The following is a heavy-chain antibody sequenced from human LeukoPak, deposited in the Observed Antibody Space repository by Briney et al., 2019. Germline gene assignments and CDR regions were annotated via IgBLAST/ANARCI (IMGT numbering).Heavy chain of an antibody. CDR2: DSPNYGS. CDR3: ARTTGQGTSWSPLATYSIDV. J-gene: IGHJ6*03. CDR1: GDSMRDFY. V-gene: IGHV4-4*07. Sequence: SESLSLTCTVSGDSMRDFYWTWIRQSADKGLDWIGRDSPNYGSAYNPALKPRLTILVDTSRSLFSLKLTSMTAADTAIYYCARTTGQGTSWSPLATYSIDVWGRGTSVTVSS. D-gene: IGHD1-26*01.